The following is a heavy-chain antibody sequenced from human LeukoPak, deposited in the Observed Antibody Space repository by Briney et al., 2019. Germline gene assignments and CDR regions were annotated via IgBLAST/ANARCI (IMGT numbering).Heavy chain of an antibody. CDR2: IYYSGST. Sequence: SQTLSLTCTVSGGSISSSSYYWGWIRQPPGKGLEWIGSIYYSGSTYYNPSLESRVTISVDTSKSQFSLKLSSVTAADTAVYYCASEAIAAPHPDYWGQGTLVTVSS. D-gene: IGHD6-6*01. CDR1: GGSISSSSYY. CDR3: ASEAIAAPHPDY. V-gene: IGHV4-39*01. J-gene: IGHJ4*02.